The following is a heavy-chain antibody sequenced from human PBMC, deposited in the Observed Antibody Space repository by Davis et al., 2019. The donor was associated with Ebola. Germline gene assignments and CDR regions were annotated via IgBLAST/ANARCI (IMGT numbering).Heavy chain of an antibody. CDR3: ARVAVGVLRFLEWLPFDY. Sequence: ASVKVSCKASGYTFTSYGISWVRQAPGQGLEWMGWISAYNGNTNYAQKLQGRVTMTTDTSTSTVYMELRSLRSDDTAVYYCARVAVGVLRFLEWLPFDYWGQGTLVTVSS. J-gene: IGHJ4*02. CDR1: GYTFTSYG. D-gene: IGHD3-3*01. V-gene: IGHV1-18*01. CDR2: ISAYNGNT.